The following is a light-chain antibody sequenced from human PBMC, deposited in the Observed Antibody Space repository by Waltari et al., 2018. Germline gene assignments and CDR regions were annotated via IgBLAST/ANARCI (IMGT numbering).Light chain of an antibody. CDR2: EVT. V-gene: IGLV2-8*01. CDR3: SSYAGSNNLGV. Sequence: QSALTQPPSASGSPGQSVTISCTGTTSDVGGYNYVSWYQHHPGKDPKLVIYEVTRWPSAVPDLFSGSKSGNTASLTVSGLQAEDEANYYCSSYAGSNNLGVFGGGTKLTVL. J-gene: IGLJ3*02. CDR1: TSDVGGYNY.